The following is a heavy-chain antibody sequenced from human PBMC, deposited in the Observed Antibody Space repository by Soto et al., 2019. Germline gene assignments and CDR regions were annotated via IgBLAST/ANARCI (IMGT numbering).Heavy chain of an antibody. Sequence: QVQLVQSGAEVKKPGASVKVSCKASGYTFTSYGISWVRQAPGQGLEWMGWISAYNGNTNYAQKFQGRVTMTTDTSTSTACMELRSLRSDDTAVFYCARAGIAAAATRYFHHWGQGTLVTVSS. V-gene: IGHV1-18*01. CDR1: GYTFTSYG. D-gene: IGHD6-13*01. J-gene: IGHJ1*01. CDR2: ISAYNGNT. CDR3: ARAGIAAAATRYFHH.